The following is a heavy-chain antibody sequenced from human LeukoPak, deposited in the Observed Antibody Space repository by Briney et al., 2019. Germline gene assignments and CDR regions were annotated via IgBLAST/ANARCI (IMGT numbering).Heavy chain of an antibody. CDR1: GFTFSDHY. CDR2: ISSSGTYI. J-gene: IGHJ4*02. CDR3: ARDLGGSGTYSDY. D-gene: IGHD3-10*01. V-gene: IGHV3-11*04. Sequence: GGSLRLSCTASGFTFSDHYMTWIRQAPGKGLEWVSSISSSGTYIYYADSLKGRFTISRDNAKNSLYLQMNSLRAEDTAVYYCARDLGGSGTYSDYWGQGTLVTVSS.